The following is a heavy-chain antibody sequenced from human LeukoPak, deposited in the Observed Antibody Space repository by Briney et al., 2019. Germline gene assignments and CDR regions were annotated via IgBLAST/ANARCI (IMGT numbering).Heavy chain of an antibody. CDR1: GFIFSNYE. CDR2: INSDNSV. CDR3: AREVVTQAIYSGYDAFEI. V-gene: IGHV3-48*03. D-gene: IGHD5-12*01. J-gene: IGHJ3*02. Sequence: PGGSLRLSCVGSGFIFSNYEMNWVRQAPGKGLEWVSYINSDNSVLYADSVEGRFTIFSDKTTNSVYLQMNSLRAEDTAVYYCAREVVTQAIYSGYDAFEIWGQGTMVTVYS.